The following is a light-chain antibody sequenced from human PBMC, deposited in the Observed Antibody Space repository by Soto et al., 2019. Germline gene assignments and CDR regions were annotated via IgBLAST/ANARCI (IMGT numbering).Light chain of an antibody. CDR3: QEYGSSPIT. J-gene: IGKJ5*01. CDR1: QSVTHDS. CDR2: GES. Sequence: EIALTQSPGNICLSPGHLSTPSCRSGQSVTHDSVAWSPPKPGQAPRLRLYGESSRATGIPDRVSGRGAWTDGTRTISRLEPEDCAVYCCQEYGSSPITFGQGTRLEI. V-gene: IGKV3-20*01.